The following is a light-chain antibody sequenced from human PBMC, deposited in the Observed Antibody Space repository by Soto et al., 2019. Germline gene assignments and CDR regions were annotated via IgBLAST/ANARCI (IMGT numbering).Light chain of an antibody. CDR3: QQYNSYSQYT. J-gene: IGKJ2*01. V-gene: IGKV1-5*01. CDR2: DAS. Sequence: DIQMTQYPSTLSASVGDRVTITCRASQSISSWLAWYQQKPGKAPKLLIYDASSLESGVPSRFSGSGSGTEFTLTISSLQPDDVATYYCQQYNSYSQYTFGQGTKLEIK. CDR1: QSISSW.